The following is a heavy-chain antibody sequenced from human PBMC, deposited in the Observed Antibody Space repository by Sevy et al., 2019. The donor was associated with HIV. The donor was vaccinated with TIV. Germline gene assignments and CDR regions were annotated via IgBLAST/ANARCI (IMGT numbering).Heavy chain of an antibody. V-gene: IGHV1-24*01. CDR3: AITKDYYDSSGCPFDY. CDR1: GYTLSQVS. J-gene: IGHJ4*02. CDR2: FDPEDGET. Sequence: ASVKVSCKVSGYTLSQVSMHWVRQVPGKGLEWMGSFDPEDGETIYAQRFQGRLTMTEDTSTDTAYMELSSLKSEETAVFYCAITKDYYDSSGCPFDYWGQGTLVTVSS. D-gene: IGHD3-22*01.